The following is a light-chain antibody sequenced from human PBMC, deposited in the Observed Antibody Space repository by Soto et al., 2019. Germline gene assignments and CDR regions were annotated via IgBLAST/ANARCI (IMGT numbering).Light chain of an antibody. CDR1: SSNIGGNS. J-gene: IGLJ2*01. V-gene: IGLV1-44*01. CDR2: TND. Sequence: QPVLTQPPSVSGTPGQRVTMSCSGSSSNIGGNSVDWYQQLPGTAPKLLIYTNDRRPSGVPDRFSGSKSGTSGSLAISGLRSEDEADYYCAAWDDSLNGRVFGGGTKLTVL. CDR3: AAWDDSLNGRV.